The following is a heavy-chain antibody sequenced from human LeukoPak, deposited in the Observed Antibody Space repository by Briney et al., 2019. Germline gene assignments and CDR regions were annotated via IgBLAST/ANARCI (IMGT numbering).Heavy chain of an antibody. CDR1: GFTFSSYA. Sequence: GGSLRLSCAASGFTFSSYAMSWVRQAPGKGLEWASAISGSGGSTYYADSVKGRFTISRDNSRRTVYLQMNSLRADDTAVYYCAKDRGPYIGIAKNWFDPWGQGTLVSVSS. V-gene: IGHV3-23*01. CDR2: ISGSGGST. CDR3: AKDRGPYIGIAKNWFDP. J-gene: IGHJ5*02. D-gene: IGHD1-26*01.